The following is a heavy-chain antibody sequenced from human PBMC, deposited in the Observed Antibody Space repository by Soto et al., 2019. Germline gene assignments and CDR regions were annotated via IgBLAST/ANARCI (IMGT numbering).Heavy chain of an antibody. Sequence: PGGSLRLSCAGSGFTFSNAWMSWVRQAPGKGLEWVGRIKGEADGGTTDYAAPVNGRVTISRNHSKDTLYLQMNSLKTEDTAVYYCTTGLSNGYYNFDYWGQGT. V-gene: IGHV3-15*01. CDR2: IKGEADGGTT. D-gene: IGHD2-21*01. CDR3: TTGLSNGYYNFDY. J-gene: IGHJ4*02. CDR1: GFTFSNAW.